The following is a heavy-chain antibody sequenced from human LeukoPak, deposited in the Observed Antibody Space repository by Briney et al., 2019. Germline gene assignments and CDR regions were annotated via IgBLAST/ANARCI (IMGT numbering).Heavy chain of an antibody. CDR1: GFTFSGYG. CDR3: ARLSANSNGWYHFDN. V-gene: IGHV3-33*01. J-gene: IGHJ4*02. D-gene: IGHD6-19*01. Sequence: GGALRLSCAPPGFTFSGYGMRWVCQAPGKGLYCGAVIWYDGNNKYYADSVKGRFTISRDNSKNTLYLQMNSLRVEDTAVYFCARLSANSNGWYHFDNWGQGTLVTVST. CDR2: IWYDGNNK.